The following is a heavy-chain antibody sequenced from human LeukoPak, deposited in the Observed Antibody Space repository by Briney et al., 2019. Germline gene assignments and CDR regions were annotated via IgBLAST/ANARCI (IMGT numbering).Heavy chain of an antibody. CDR2: ISSSSSTI. J-gene: IGHJ4*02. CDR1: GFTFSSYS. D-gene: IGHD2-2*01. CDR3: ARAAPIVVVPADDY. V-gene: IGHV3-48*04. Sequence: GGSLRLSCAASGFTFSSYSMNWVRQAPGKGLEWVSYISSSSSTIYYADSVKGRFTISRDNAKNSLYLQMNSLRAEDTAVYYCARAAPIVVVPADDYWGQGTLVTVSS.